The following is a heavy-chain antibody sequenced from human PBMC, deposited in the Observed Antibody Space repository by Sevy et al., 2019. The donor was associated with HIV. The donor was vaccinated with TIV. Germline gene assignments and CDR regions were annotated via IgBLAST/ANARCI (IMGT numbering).Heavy chain of an antibody. Sequence: GGYLRLSCAASGFTFSNAWMSWVRQAPGKGLEWVGRIKSKTDGGTTYYAAPVKGRFTISRDDSKNTLYLQMNSLKTEDTAVYYCTTDQRYFDWSGSVYYFDYWGQGTLVTVSS. V-gene: IGHV3-15*01. CDR2: IKSKTDGGTT. D-gene: IGHD3-9*01. CDR3: TTDQRYFDWSGSVYYFDY. CDR1: GFTFSNAW. J-gene: IGHJ4*02.